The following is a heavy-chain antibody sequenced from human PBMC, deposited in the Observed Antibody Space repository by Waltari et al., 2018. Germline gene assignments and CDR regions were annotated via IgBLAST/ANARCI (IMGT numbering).Heavy chain of an antibody. J-gene: IGHJ6*03. CDR2: MNPNSGNT. CDR3: ARGVRKVVPAAPQYYMDV. D-gene: IGHD2-2*01. Sequence: QVQLVQSGAEAKKPGGSVKVSCQASGYTFNSYDINWVRQATGHGLEWMGWMNPNSGNTGYAQKFQGRVTMTRNTSISTAYMELSSLRSEDTAVYYCARGVRKVVPAAPQYYMDVWGKGTTVTVSS. V-gene: IGHV1-8*01. CDR1: GYTFNSYD.